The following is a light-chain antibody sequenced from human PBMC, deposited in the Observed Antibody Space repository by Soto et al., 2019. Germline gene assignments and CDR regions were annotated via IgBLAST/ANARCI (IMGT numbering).Light chain of an antibody. Sequence: EIRMTQSPSSLYASVGDRVNIXCRASQSISTIFIWYQQKPGKAPTLLTYAACSLQSGGQSRLSGSGSGKDFTLIISSLQPEDFATYYCQQSYSPPPITFGQGTRLEI. CDR3: QQSYSPPPIT. J-gene: IGKJ5*01. CDR1: QSISTI. CDR2: AAC. V-gene: IGKV1-39*01.